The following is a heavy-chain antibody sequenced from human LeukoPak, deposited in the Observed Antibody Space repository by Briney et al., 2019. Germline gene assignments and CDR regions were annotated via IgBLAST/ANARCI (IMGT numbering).Heavy chain of an antibody. Sequence: GSSVKVSCKASGGTFSSYAISWVRQAPGQGLEWMGGIIPIFGTANYAQKFQGRVTITADESTSTAYMELSSLRSEDTAVYYCARSYCSSTSCYTGDYRWFDPWGQGTLVTVSS. CDR2: IIPIFGTA. J-gene: IGHJ5*02. CDR1: GGTFSSYA. CDR3: ARSYCSSTSCYTGDYRWFDP. D-gene: IGHD2-2*02. V-gene: IGHV1-69*19.